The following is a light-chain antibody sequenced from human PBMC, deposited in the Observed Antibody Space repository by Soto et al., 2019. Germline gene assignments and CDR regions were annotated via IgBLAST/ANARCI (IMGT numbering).Light chain of an antibody. V-gene: IGKV1-39*01. Sequence: DIQMTQSPSSLSASVGDRVTITCRASQSISSYLNWYQQKPGKAPKLLICAASSLQSGVPSRFSDSGSGTDFTLTISSLQPEDFATYYCKQSYSTSWTFGQGTKVEIK. J-gene: IGKJ1*01. CDR3: KQSYSTSWT. CDR2: AAS. CDR1: QSISSY.